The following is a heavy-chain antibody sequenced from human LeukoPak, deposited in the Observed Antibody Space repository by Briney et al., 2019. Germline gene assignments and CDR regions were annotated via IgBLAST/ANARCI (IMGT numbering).Heavy chain of an antibody. CDR1: GFIFIDYW. V-gene: IGHV3-74*01. CDR2: INPDGTAT. Sequence: GGSLRLSCEISGFIFIDYWMHWVRQVPGNGPVWVSRINPDGTATNYADSVKGRFIISRDNAKNTLYLQMNSLRVEDTAMYYCAGSLPGLDVWGQGTTVTVSS. J-gene: IGHJ6*02. CDR3: AGSLPGLDV.